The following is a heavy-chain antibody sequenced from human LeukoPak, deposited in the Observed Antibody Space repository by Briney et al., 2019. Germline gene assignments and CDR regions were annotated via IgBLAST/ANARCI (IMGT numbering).Heavy chain of an antibody. CDR2: ISYDGSNK. CDR1: GFTFSSYG. D-gene: IGHD3-10*01. CDR3: AKAMVRGIPRYFDY. J-gene: IGHJ4*02. Sequence: GGSLRLSCAASGFTFSSYGMPWVRQAPGKGLEWVAVISYDGSNKYYADSVKGRFTISRDNSKNTLYLQMNSLRAEDTAVYYCAKAMVRGIPRYFDYWGQGTLVTVSS. V-gene: IGHV3-30*18.